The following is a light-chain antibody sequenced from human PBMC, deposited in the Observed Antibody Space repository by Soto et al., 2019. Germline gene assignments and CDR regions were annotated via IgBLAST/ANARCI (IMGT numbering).Light chain of an antibody. V-gene: IGKV1-5*03. Sequence: DIQMTQSPSTLSASVGDRVTTTCRASQSISSWLAWYQQKPGKAPKLLIYQTSSLESGVPSRFSGSGSGTEFTLTITRLQPDDFATYYWQQYNSYPVTFGGGTRVEIK. J-gene: IGKJ4*01. CDR1: QSISSW. CDR2: QTS. CDR3: QQYNSYPVT.